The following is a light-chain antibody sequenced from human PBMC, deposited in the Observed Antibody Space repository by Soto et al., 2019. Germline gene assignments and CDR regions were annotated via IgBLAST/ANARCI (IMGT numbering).Light chain of an antibody. CDR2: DTS. CDR3: QHYGSSTT. J-gene: IGKJ4*01. CDR1: QSIANSY. V-gene: IGKV3-20*01. Sequence: VLTQSPDTLSLSPGEIATLSCRASQSIANSYLAWYQQRPGQAPRLLIYDTSNRATGIPDRFSGSGSGTDFTLTISRLEPEDFAVYYCQHYGSSTTFGGGTKVDIK.